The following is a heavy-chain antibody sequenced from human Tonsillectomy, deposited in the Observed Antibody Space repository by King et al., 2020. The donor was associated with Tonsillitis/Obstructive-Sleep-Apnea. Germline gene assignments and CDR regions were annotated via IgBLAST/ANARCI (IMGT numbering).Heavy chain of an antibody. J-gene: IGHJ6*03. CDR2: ISRNSGST. D-gene: IGHD7-27*01. V-gene: IGHV3-9*01. CDR3: AKGSGPYNYYYMDV. CDR1: GFTFDDDA. Sequence: VQLVESGGGLVQPGRSLRLSCAASGFTFDDDAMYWVRQAPGKGLEWVSGISRNSGSTGYADSVEGRITISRDNAKNSLYLQMNSLRAEDTALYYCAKGSGPYNYYYMDVWGKGTTVTVSS.